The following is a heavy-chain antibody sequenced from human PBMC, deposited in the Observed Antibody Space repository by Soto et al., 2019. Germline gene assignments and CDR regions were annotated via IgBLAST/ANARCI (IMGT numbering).Heavy chain of an antibody. CDR3: ARGMRFFYDSSGYYSTTQWHDAFDI. V-gene: IGHV1-2*04. CDR2: INPDSGGT. CDR1: GYTFTGYY. D-gene: IGHD3-22*01. Sequence: GASVKVSCKASGYTFTGYYMHWVRQAPGQGLEWMGWINPDSGGTNYAQKFQGWVTMTRDTSISTAYMELSRLRSDDTAVYYCARGMRFFYDSSGYYSTTQWHDAFDIWGQGTMVTVSS. J-gene: IGHJ3*02.